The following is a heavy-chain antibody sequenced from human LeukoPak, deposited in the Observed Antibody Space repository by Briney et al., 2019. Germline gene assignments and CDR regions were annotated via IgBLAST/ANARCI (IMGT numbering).Heavy chain of an antibody. V-gene: IGHV1-8*03. J-gene: IGHJ5*02. Sequence: ASVKVPCKASGYTFTSYDINWVRQATGQGLEWMGWMNPNSGNTGYAQKFQGRVTITRNTSISTAYMELSSLRSEDTAVYYCARGRSKYCSGGSCYSFPWFDPWGQGTLVTVSS. D-gene: IGHD2-15*01. CDR3: ARGRSKYCSGGSCYSFPWFDP. CDR1: GYTFTSYD. CDR2: MNPNSGNT.